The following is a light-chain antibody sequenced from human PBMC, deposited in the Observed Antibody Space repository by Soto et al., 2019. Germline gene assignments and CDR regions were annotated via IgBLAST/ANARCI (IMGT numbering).Light chain of an antibody. CDR3: QQYGSSLLT. CDR2: GAS. Sequence: EIVLTQSPGTLSLSPGERATLSCRASQSVSSYLAWYQQKPGQAPRLLIYGASSRATGIPDRFSGSGSGTDFTLTISRLEPEDFAVYYCQQYGSSLLTFGGGTKGDIK. CDR1: QSVSSY. V-gene: IGKV3-20*01. J-gene: IGKJ4*01.